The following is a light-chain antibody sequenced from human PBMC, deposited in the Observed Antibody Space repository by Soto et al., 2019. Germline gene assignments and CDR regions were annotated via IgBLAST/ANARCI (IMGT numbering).Light chain of an antibody. CDR1: QSLGHSY. Sequence: EIVLTQSPGTLSLSPGDRATLSCRASQSLGHSYFGWHQQKPGQATRLLIYGVSTRATDVPDRFTGSGSGTDYTLTISRLEPEDFAVYYCQQYGNSPLTFDGGTKVEIK. J-gene: IGKJ4*01. CDR2: GVS. CDR3: QQYGNSPLT. V-gene: IGKV3-20*01.